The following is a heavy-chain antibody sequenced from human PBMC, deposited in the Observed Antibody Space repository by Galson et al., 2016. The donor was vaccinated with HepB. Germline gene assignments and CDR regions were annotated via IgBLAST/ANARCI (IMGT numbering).Heavy chain of an antibody. V-gene: IGHV1-69*06. Sequence: SVKVSCKASGGTFSSYAISWVRQAPGQGLEWMGGIIPIFGTANYAQKFQGRVTIIADKSTSTVYMELSSLRSEDTAVYYCARDAGIVAPFDYWGQGTLVTVSS. J-gene: IGHJ4*02. CDR1: GGTFSSYA. D-gene: IGHD5-12*01. CDR2: IIPIFGTA. CDR3: ARDAGIVAPFDY.